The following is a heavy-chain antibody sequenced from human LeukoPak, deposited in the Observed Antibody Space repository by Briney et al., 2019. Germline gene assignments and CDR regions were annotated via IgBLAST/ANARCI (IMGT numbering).Heavy chain of an antibody. D-gene: IGHD1-26*01. CDR2: ISWNSGSI. V-gene: IGHV3-9*03. CDR1: GFTFDDYA. J-gene: IGHJ3*02. CDR3: AKGLNSGSYFDAFGI. Sequence: GGSLRLSCAASGFTFDDYAMHWVRQAPGKGLEWVSGISWNSGSIGYADSVKGRFTISRDNAKNSLYLQMNSLRAEDMALYYCAKGLNSGSYFDAFGIWGQGTMVTVSS.